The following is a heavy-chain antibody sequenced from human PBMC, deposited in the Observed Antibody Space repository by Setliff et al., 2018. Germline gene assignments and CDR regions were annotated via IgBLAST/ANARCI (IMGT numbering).Heavy chain of an antibody. Sequence: KPSETLSLTCSVSGNSISNGDYYWNWIRQSPGKGLEWIGVISDSRNTHYNPSLKSRTTISVDTSKNQFSLRLTSVTAADTAVYFCARALAYLRGSTFGPDAFDFWGQGTMVTVSS. D-gene: IGHD3-16*01. CDR3: ARALAYLRGSTFGPDAFDF. J-gene: IGHJ3*01. V-gene: IGHV4-30-4*01. CDR1: GNSISNGDYY. CDR2: ISDSRNT.